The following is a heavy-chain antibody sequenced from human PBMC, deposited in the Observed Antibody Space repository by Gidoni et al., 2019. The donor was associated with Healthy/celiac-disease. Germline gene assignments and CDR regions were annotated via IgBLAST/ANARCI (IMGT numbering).Heavy chain of an antibody. V-gene: IGHV4-39*01. CDR1: GGPIRSSSYY. D-gene: IGHD1-26*01. CDR2: IYYSGST. J-gene: IGHJ5*02. Sequence: QLQLQESGPGLVKPSETLSLTCTVSGGPIRSSSYYWGWIRQPPGKGLEWIGSIYYSGSTYYNPSLKSRVTISVDTSKNQFSLKLSSVTAADTAVYYCARRPLGIVGNNWFDPWGQGTLVTVSS. CDR3: ARRPLGIVGNNWFDP.